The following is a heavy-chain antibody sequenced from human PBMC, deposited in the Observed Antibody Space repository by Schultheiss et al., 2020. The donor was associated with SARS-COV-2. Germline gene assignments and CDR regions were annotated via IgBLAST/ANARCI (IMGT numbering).Heavy chain of an antibody. J-gene: IGHJ5*02. Sequence: GGSLRLSCKGSGYIFNKYWMSWVRQTPGKGLEWLANINQDGSEKYYADSVKGRFTISRDNTEYSAHLQMNSLGAEDTAVYFCARGGGHNSGYEGGGWFHPWGQGTLVTVSS. CDR3: ARGGGHNSGYEGGGWFHP. D-gene: IGHD5-18*01. CDR1: GYIFNKYW. CDR2: INQDGSEK. V-gene: IGHV3-7*04.